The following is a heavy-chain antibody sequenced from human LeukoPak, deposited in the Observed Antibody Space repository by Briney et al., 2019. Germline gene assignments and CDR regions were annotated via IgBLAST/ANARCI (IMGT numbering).Heavy chain of an antibody. V-gene: IGHV3-7*01. Sequence: GGSLRLSCAASGFTFSSYWMNWVRQAPGKGLEWVANIKEDGSEKYYVDSVKGRFTISRDNAKNSLYLQMNSLRAEDTAVYYCARGRPNYYGSGSSPFDYWGQGTLVTVSS. CDR3: ARGRPNYYGSGSSPFDY. D-gene: IGHD3-10*01. CDR1: GFTFSSYW. J-gene: IGHJ4*02. CDR2: IKEDGSEK.